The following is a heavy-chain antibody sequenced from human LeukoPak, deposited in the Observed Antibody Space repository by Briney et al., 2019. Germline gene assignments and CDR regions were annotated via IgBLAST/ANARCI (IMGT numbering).Heavy chain of an antibody. CDR2: ISAHNGNT. D-gene: IGHD4-11*01. CDR1: GYIFTSYG. J-gene: IGHJ4*02. V-gene: IGHV1-18*01. Sequence: ASVKVSCKASGYIFTSYGIIWVRQAPGQGLQWMGWISAHNGNTNYSQKLQGRVTMTTDASTSTVYMQLRSLRTDDTAVYYCARAQTTLLLDYWGQGTLVTVSS. CDR3: ARAQTTLLLDY.